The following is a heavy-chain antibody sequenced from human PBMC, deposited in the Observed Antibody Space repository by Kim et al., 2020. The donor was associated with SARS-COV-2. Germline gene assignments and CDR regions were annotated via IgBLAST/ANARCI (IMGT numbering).Heavy chain of an antibody. V-gene: IGHV5-51*01. D-gene: IGHD3-9*01. J-gene: IGHJ4*02. CDR1: GYSFSTHW. CDR2: IYPGDSHI. Sequence: GESLKISCKASGYSFSTHWIGWVRQMPGKGLEWMAIIYPGDSHIRYSPSFQGQVTISADRSISTAYLQWSRLKSSDTATYFCAKSAWTTYNLFTDYSECHFDSWGQGTQVTVSS. CDR3: AKSAWTTYNLFTDYSECHFDS.